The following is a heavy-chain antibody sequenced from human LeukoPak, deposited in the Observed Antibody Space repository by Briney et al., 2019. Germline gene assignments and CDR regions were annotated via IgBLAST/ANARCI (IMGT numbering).Heavy chain of an antibody. CDR2: ISASGGAT. CDR3: ANTNDRDGDFNGDY. J-gene: IGHJ4*02. CDR1: GFTFSSYA. D-gene: IGHD1-1*01. V-gene: IGHV3-23*01. Sequence: GGSLRLSCAASGFTFSSYAMSWVRQAPGKGLEWVSTISASGGATYYADSVKGRSTISRDNSRNTLYLQMNSLRAEDTAVYYCANTNDRDGDFNGDYWGQGTLVTVSA.